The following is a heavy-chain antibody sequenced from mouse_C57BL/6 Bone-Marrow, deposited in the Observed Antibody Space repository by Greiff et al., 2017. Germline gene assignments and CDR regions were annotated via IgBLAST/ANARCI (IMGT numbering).Heavy chain of an antibody. CDR3: ARGHYGSSYVRLYYAMDY. D-gene: IGHD1-1*01. CDR2: INPNYGTT. CDR1: GYSFTDYN. J-gene: IGHJ4*01. Sequence: EVQLQQSGPELVKPGASVKISCKASGYSFTDYNMNWVKQSNGKSLEWIGVINPNYGTTSYNQKFKGKATLTVDQSSSTAYMHLNSLTSEDSAVYYCARGHYGSSYVRLYYAMDYWGQGTSVTVSS. V-gene: IGHV1-39*01.